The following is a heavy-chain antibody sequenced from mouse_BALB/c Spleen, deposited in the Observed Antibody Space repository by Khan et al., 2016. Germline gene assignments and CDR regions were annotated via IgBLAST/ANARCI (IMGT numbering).Heavy chain of an antibody. CDR3: ARDRYGNHYDAMDY. Sequence: EVELVESGGGLVKPGGSLRLSCAASGFTFSVYYMYWVRQTPEKRLEWVATISDGGTYTYYPDSVKGRFTISRDNAKNILYLHMSSLKSEDTAMYYCARDRYGNHYDAMDYWGQGTSVTVSS. CDR2: ISDGGTYT. J-gene: IGHJ4*01. CDR1: GFTFSVYY. V-gene: IGHV5-4*02. D-gene: IGHD2-1*01.